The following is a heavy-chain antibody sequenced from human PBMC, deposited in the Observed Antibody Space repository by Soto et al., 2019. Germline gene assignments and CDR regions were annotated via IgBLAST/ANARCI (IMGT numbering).Heavy chain of an antibody. CDR3: ARSVVLDYGGGWFDP. J-gene: IGHJ5*02. D-gene: IGHD4-17*01. V-gene: IGHV4-31*03. Sequence: SETLSLTCTVSGGSISSGGYYWSWIRQHPGKGLEWIANIYYSGNTYYNPPLKSRITISVDTSKNQFSLKLSSVTAADTAVYYCARSVVLDYGGGWFDPWGQGTLVTVSS. CDR1: GGSISSGGYY. CDR2: IYYSGNT.